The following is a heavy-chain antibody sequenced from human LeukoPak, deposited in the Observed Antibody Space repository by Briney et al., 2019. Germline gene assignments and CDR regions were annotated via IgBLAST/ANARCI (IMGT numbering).Heavy chain of an antibody. CDR3: ARDGELDPDYYYYMDV. J-gene: IGHJ6*03. V-gene: IGHV1-2*02. Sequence: GASVKVSCKASGYTFTGYYMHWVRQAPGQGLEWMGWINPNSGGTNYAQKFQGRVTTTRDTSISTAYMELSRLRSDDTAVYYCARDGELDPDYYYYMDVWGKGTTVTVSS. CDR1: GYTFTGYY. CDR2: INPNSGGT. D-gene: IGHD1-26*01.